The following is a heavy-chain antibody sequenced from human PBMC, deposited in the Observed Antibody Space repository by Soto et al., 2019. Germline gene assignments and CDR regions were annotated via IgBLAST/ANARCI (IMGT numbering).Heavy chain of an antibody. J-gene: IGHJ4*02. CDR3: ARVRSGPWYFDY. D-gene: IGHD3-3*01. V-gene: IGHV4-31*03. CDR2: IYYSGST. Sequence: PSETLCLTCIVSGGSITSCGYCWTWIRQHPVKGLEWMGHIYYSGSTSYNPSLKSRVTISIDTSKNQFSLKLTSVTAADTAVYYCARVRSGPWYFDYWGQGTLVTVSS. CDR1: GGSITSCGYC.